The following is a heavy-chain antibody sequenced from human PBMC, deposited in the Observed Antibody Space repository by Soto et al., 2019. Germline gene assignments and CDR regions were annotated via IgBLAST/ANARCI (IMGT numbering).Heavy chain of an antibody. CDR2: ISAYNGNT. J-gene: IGHJ6*02. Sequence: ASVKVSCKASGYTFTSYGISWVRQAPGQGLEWMGWISAYNGNTNYAQKLQGRVTMTTDTSTSTAYMELRSLRSEDTAVYYCASPHCSSTSFFASYHYSSYGMDVWGQGTTVTVSS. V-gene: IGHV1-18*01. D-gene: IGHD2-2*01. CDR1: GYTFTSYG. CDR3: ASPHCSSTSFFASYHYSSYGMDV.